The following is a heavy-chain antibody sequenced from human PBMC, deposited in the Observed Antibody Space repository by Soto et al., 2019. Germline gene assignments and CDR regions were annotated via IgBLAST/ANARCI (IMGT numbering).Heavy chain of an antibody. J-gene: IGHJ4*02. CDR2: IKSKTDGGTT. D-gene: IGHD3-3*01. CDR3: TTDDFWSGYSRRDY. Sequence: GGSLRLSCAASGFTFSNAWMNWVRQAPGKGLEWVGRIKSKTDGGTTDYAAPVKGRFTISRDDSKNTLYLQMNSLKTEDTAAYYCTTDDFWSGYSRRDYWGQGTLVTVSS. CDR1: GFTFSNAW. V-gene: IGHV3-15*07.